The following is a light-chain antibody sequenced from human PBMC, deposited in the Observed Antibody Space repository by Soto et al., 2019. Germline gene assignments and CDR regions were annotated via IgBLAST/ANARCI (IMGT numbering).Light chain of an antibody. CDR3: GSWDSSLSAYV. CDR2: DDN. CDR1: SSNIGAGFD. V-gene: IGLV1-51*01. Sequence: QSALTQLPSVSGAPGQRVTISCTGSSSNIGAGFDVHWYQQLPGTAPKLLIYDDNKRPSGIPDRFSGSKSGTSATLGITGFQTGDEADYYCGSWDSSLSAYVFGTGTKGTVL. J-gene: IGLJ1*01.